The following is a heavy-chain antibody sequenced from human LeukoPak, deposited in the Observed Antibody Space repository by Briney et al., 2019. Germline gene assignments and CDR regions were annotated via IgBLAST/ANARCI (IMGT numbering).Heavy chain of an antibody. CDR2: ISYIGNT. Sequence: PSETLSLTCTVSGGSISPYYWSWIRQPPGGGLEWIGYISYIGNTRYNPSLKTRVTISGDTSTAQFSLKLISVTVADSAVYYCARQYDSTGYYFDHWYFDLWGRGTLVTVSS. V-gene: IGHV4-59*08. D-gene: IGHD3-22*01. CDR3: ARQYDSTGYYFDHWYFDL. CDR1: GGSISPYY. J-gene: IGHJ2*01.